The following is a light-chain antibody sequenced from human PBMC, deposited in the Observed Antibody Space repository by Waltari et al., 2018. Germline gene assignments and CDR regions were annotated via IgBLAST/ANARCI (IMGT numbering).Light chain of an antibody. Sequence: DIVMTQSPDSLAVSLGERATIDCKSSQSVFYRSDNKNYLAWYQHKPGQPPKLLFYWASTRESGVHDRFSASGSGTDFTLTINNLQAEDVAVYYCQQYYRSRTFGQGTKVEIK. J-gene: IGKJ1*01. CDR1: QSVFYRSDNKNY. CDR2: WAS. V-gene: IGKV4-1*01. CDR3: QQYYRSRT.